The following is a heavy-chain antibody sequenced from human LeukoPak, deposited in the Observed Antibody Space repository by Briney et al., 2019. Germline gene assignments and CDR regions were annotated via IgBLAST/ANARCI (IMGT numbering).Heavy chain of an antibody. Sequence: GGSLRLPCAASGFTFSYYAMTWVRQAPGKGLEWVSTVFGLDHRTSYADSVKGRFTISRDNSKNTLYLQMNSLRAEDTAVYYCAKDNFAHYYDSSGYNDYWGQGTLVTVSS. D-gene: IGHD3-22*01. CDR1: GFTFSYYA. J-gene: IGHJ4*02. V-gene: IGHV3-23*01. CDR3: AKDNFAHYYDSSGYNDY. CDR2: VFGLDHRT.